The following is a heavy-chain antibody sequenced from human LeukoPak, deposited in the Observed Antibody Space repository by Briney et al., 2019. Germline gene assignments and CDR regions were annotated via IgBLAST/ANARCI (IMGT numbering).Heavy chain of an antibody. CDR1: GGSIGSSSYY. Sequence: SETLSLTCTVSGGSIGSSSYYWGWIRQPPGKGLEWIGSIYYSGSTYYNPSLKSRVTISVDTSKNQFSLKLSSVTAADTAVYYCARRGGWLGYWGQGTLVTVSS. V-gene: IGHV4-39*01. J-gene: IGHJ4*02. CDR2: IYYSGST. CDR3: ARRGGWLGY. D-gene: IGHD3-16*01.